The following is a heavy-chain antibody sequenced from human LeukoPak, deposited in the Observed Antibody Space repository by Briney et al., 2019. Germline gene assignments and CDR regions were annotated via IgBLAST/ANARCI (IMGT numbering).Heavy chain of an antibody. Sequence: GRSLRLSCAASGFTFSSYAMHWVRQAPGKGLEYVSAISSNGGSTYYANSVKGRFTISRDNSKNTLYLQMNSLRAEDTAVYYCAGESLGGNTRAYWGQGTLVTVSS. CDR3: AGESLGGNTRAY. CDR1: GFTFSSYA. V-gene: IGHV3-64*01. D-gene: IGHD4-23*01. J-gene: IGHJ4*02. CDR2: ISSNGGST.